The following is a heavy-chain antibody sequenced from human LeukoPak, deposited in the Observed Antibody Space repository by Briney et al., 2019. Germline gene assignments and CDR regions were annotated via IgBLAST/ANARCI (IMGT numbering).Heavy chain of an antibody. CDR3: ARLRGGPAEVDY. CDR1: GHSISSGYY. J-gene: IGHJ4*02. CDR2: IYHSGST. D-gene: IGHD3-10*01. Sequence: NTSETLSLTCAVSGHSISSGYYWGWIRQPPGKGLEWIGSIYHSGSTYYNPSLKSRVTISVDASKNQFSLKLSSVTAADTAVYYCARLRGGPAEVDYWGQGTLVTASS. V-gene: IGHV4-38-2*01.